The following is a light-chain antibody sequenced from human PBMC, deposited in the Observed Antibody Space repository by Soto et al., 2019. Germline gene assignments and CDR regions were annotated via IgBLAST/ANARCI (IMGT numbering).Light chain of an antibody. CDR3: SSYTSSSSYV. CDR1: SSDVGGYNY. J-gene: IGLJ1*01. V-gene: IGLV2-14*01. CDR2: DVS. Sequence: QSALTQPASVSGSPGQSITISCTGTSSDVGGYNYVSWYQQHPGKAPKLMIYDVSNRPSGVSNRFSGSKSGNTASLTISGLQAEDEADYYCSSYTSSSSYVFGTGTMVTVL.